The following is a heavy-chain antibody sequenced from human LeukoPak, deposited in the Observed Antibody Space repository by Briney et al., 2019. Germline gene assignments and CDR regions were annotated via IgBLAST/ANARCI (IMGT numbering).Heavy chain of an antibody. J-gene: IGHJ4*02. Sequence: SETLSLTCTVSGGSISSYYWDWLRQPAGKGLEWIGRIYSSGDTNYNPSLKSRVTISVDTSKNQFSLRLSSLTAADTAVYYCARDVGSGGGTFPTYHFDFWGQGTLVTVSS. V-gene: IGHV4-4*07. D-gene: IGHD3-10*01. CDR1: GGSISSYY. CDR2: IYSSGDT. CDR3: ARDVGSGGGTFPTYHFDF.